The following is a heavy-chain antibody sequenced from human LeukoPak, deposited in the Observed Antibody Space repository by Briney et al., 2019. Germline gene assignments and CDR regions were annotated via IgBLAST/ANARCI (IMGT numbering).Heavy chain of an antibody. Sequence: GGSLRLSCTASGXTFGDYAMTWVRQAPGKGLESVGFIRSKAYGGTTEYAASVKGRFTISRDDSKSIAYLQMNSLKTEDTAVYYCPGVGYYDSSGPQKAFDIWGQGTMVTVSS. J-gene: IGHJ3*02. V-gene: IGHV3-49*04. CDR1: GXTFGDYA. D-gene: IGHD3-22*01. CDR2: IRSKAYGGTT. CDR3: PGVGYYDSSGPQKAFDI.